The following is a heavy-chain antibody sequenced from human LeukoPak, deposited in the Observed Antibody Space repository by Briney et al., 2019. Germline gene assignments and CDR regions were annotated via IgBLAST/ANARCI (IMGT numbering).Heavy chain of an antibody. CDR2: IYTSGST. J-gene: IGHJ4*02. CDR1: GGSISSGSYY. CDR3: ARGGSTIGY. V-gene: IGHV4-61*02. Sequence: SETLSLTCTVSGGSISSGSYYWSWIRQPAGKGLEWIGRIYTSGSTNYNPSLKSQVTISVDTSKNQFSLKLSSVTAADTAVYYCARGGSTIGYWGQGTLVTVSS. D-gene: IGHD5/OR15-5a*01.